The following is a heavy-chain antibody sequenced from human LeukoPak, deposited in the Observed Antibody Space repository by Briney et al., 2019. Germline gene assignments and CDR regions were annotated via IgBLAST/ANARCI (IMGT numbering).Heavy chain of an antibody. V-gene: IGHV1-69*13. CDR2: VIPIFGTA. D-gene: IGHD3-3*01. CDR1: GYTFTSYA. Sequence: SVKVSCEASGYTFTSYALCSGRQTPGQGVWWGGGVIPIFGTANYTQKFQGRVTITADEATSTAYMELSSLRSEDTAVYYCARVRGITIFGVAHYYYYMDVWGKGTTVTVSS. J-gene: IGHJ6*03. CDR3: ARVRGITIFGVAHYYYYMDV.